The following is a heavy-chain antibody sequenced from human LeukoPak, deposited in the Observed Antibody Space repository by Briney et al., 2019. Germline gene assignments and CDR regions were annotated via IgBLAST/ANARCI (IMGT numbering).Heavy chain of an antibody. CDR1: GYTFTGYY. J-gene: IGHJ4*02. D-gene: IGHD4-17*01. CDR3: ARGDDNGDYEAID. Sequence: ASVKVSCKASGYTFTGYYMHWVRQAPGQGLEWMGWINPHSGDANYAQKFQGRVTMTRDTSISTAYMELSRLRSDDTAVYYCARGDDNGDYEAIDWGQGTLVTVSS. V-gene: IGHV1-2*02. CDR2: INPHSGDA.